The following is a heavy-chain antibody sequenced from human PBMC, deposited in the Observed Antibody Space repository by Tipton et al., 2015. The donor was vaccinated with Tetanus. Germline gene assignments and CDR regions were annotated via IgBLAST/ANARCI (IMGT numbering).Heavy chain of an antibody. CDR2: IYYSGST. V-gene: IGHV4-59*01. J-gene: IGHJ6*02. D-gene: IGHD5-18*01. Sequence: LRLSCTVSGGSISSYYWSWIRQPPGKGLEWIGYIYYSGSTNYNPSLKSRVTISVDTSKNQFSLKLSSVTAADTAVYYCARESRHSYGYVDYYYYGMDVWGQGTTVTVSS. CDR3: ARESRHSYGYVDYYYYGMDV. CDR1: GGSISSYY.